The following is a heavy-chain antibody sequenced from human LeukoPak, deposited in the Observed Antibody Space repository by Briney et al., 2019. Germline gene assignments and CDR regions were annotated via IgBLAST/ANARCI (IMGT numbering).Heavy chain of an antibody. CDR3: ARGGVTPYYYYGMDV. V-gene: IGHV4-59*01. Sequence: SETLSLTCTVSGGSISSYYWSWIRQPPGKGLEWIGDIYYSGSTNYNPSLKSRVTISVDTSKNQFSLKLSSVTAADTAVYYCARGGVTPYYYYGMDVWGLGTTVTVSS. D-gene: IGHD2-21*02. CDR2: IYYSGST. CDR1: GGSISSYY. J-gene: IGHJ6*02.